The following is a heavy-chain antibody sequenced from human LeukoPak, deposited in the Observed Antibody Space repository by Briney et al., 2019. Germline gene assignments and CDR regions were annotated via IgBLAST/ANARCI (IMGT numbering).Heavy chain of an antibody. CDR3: AKDSTYYDFWSGYGKGDYFDY. D-gene: IGHD3-3*01. V-gene: IGHV3-30*02. CDR2: IWFDGGTK. J-gene: IGHJ4*02. Sequence: GGSLRLSCAASGFIFSSYGMHWVRQAPGKGLEWVATIWFDGGTKYYADSVKGRFTISGDNSKNTLYLQMNSLRAEDTAVYYCAKDSTYYDFWSGYGKGDYFDYWGQGTLVTVSS. CDR1: GFIFSSYG.